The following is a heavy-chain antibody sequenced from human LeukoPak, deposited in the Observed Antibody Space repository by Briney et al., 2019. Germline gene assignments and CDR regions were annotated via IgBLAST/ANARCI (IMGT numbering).Heavy chain of an antibody. V-gene: IGHV3-33*01. CDR2: IWYDGNKK. Sequence: GGSLRLSCAASGFTFSSYAMDWVRQAPGKGLEWVALIWYDGNKKYFEDSVKGRFTISRDNSKNTLYLQMNSLRAEDTAVYYCARDRGYDPHYYFDYWGQGTLVTVSS. CDR1: GFTFSSYA. D-gene: IGHD5-12*01. J-gene: IGHJ4*02. CDR3: ARDRGYDPHYYFDY.